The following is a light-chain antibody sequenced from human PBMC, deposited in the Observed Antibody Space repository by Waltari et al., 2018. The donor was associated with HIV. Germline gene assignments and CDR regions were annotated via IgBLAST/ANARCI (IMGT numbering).Light chain of an antibody. Sequence: QSVLTQPPSASGTPGPNVSISCSGGSSNIAKNSVNWYQQLPWTAPKLLVYYNTQRPSGVPERFSGSKAGTSASLAIIGLQSEDEADYYCAVWDDSLNGAIFGGGTKLTVL. J-gene: IGLJ2*01. CDR3: AVWDDSLNGAI. CDR2: YNT. V-gene: IGLV1-44*01. CDR1: SSNIAKNS.